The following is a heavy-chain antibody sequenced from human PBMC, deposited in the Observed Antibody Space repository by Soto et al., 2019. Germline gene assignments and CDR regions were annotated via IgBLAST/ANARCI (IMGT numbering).Heavy chain of an antibody. Sequence: SETLSLTCTVSGVSVSSGSYYWSWIRQPPGKGLEWIGYIYYSGSTNYNPSLKSRVIISVDTSKNQFSLKLSSVTAEDTALHYCARGIWVATTADYYLDSWGQATLVTVSS. V-gene: IGHV4-61*01. CDR2: IYYSGST. CDR1: GVSVSSGSYY. D-gene: IGHD5-12*01. CDR3: ARGIWVATTADYYLDS. J-gene: IGHJ4*02.